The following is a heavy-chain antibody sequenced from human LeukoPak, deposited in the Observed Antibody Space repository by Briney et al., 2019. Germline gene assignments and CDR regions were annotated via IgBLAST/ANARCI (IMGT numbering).Heavy chain of an antibody. D-gene: IGHD5-24*01. Sequence: SETLSLTCTVSGGSISSYYWSWIRQPPGKGLEWIGYIYYSGSTNYNPSLKNRVTISVDTSKNQFSLKLSSVTAADTAVYYCASRDGYNGSFDYWGQGTLVTVSS. J-gene: IGHJ4*02. V-gene: IGHV4-59*01. CDR2: IYYSGST. CDR3: ASRDGYNGSFDY. CDR1: GGSISSYY.